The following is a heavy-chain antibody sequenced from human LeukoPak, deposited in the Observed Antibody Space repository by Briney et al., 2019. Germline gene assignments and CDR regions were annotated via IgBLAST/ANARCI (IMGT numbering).Heavy chain of an antibody. J-gene: IGHJ4*02. D-gene: IGHD3-10*01. Sequence: PGGSLRLSCAASGFTFSSYNMNWVRQAPGKGLEWVSYISSSSSTIYYADSVKGRFTISRDNAKNSLYLQMNSLRAEDTAVYYCARGKHMVRGVIIPPIDYWGQGTLVTVSS. CDR1: GFTFSSYN. CDR3: ARGKHMVRGVIIPPIDY. V-gene: IGHV3-48*01. CDR2: ISSSSSTI.